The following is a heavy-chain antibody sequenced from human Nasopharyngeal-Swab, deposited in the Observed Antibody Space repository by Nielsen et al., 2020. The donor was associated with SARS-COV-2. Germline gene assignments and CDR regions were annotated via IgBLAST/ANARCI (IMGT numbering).Heavy chain of an antibody. Sequence: SETLSLTCTVFGYSTSSGYYWGWIRQPPGKGLEWIASIYHSGNTYYNPSLKSRVTISVDTSKNQFSLKLNSVTAADTALYFCVHLWLPGFWGQGTLVTVSS. J-gene: IGHJ4*02. CDR3: VHLWLPGF. V-gene: IGHV4-38-2*02. CDR1: GYSTSSGYY. CDR2: IYHSGNT. D-gene: IGHD2-21*01.